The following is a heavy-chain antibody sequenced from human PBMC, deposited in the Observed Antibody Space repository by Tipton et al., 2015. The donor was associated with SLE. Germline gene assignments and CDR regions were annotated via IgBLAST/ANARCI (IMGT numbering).Heavy chain of an antibody. V-gene: IGHV3-43D*03. CDR3: AKDMGPYSSSSGGPDY. Sequence: SLRLSCAASGFTFDDYAMHWVRQAPGKGQEWVSGISWDGGSTYYADSVKGRFTISRDNSKNSLYLQMNSLRAEDTALYYCAKDMGPYSSSSGGPDYWGQGTLVTVSS. D-gene: IGHD6-6*01. CDR2: ISWDGGST. J-gene: IGHJ4*02. CDR1: GFTFDDYA.